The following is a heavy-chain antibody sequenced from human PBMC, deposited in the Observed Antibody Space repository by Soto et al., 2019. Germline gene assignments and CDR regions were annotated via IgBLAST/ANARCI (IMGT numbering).Heavy chain of an antibody. J-gene: IGHJ1*01. CDR3: ASRVPGGSYGAPYFQH. Sequence: GGSLRLSCAVSGFTFSNYGMHWVRQAPGKGLEWVAVISYDGSNKYYADSVKGRFTISRDNSKNTLYLQMNSLRAEDTAVYYCASRVPGGSYGAPYFQHWGQGTLVTVSS. CDR1: GFTFSNYG. D-gene: IGHD1-26*01. V-gene: IGHV3-30*03. CDR2: ISYDGSNK.